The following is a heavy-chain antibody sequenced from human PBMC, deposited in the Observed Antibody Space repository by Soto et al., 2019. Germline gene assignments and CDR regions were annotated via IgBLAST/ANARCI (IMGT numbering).Heavy chain of an antibody. Sequence: SETLSLTCTVSGDSISSYYWSWIRRPAGKGLEWIGYIYYSGSTNYNPSLKSRVTISVDTSKNQFSLKLSSVTAADTAVYYCARGTNYDFWSGPFFDYWGQGTLVTGSS. D-gene: IGHD3-3*01. CDR1: GDSISSYY. CDR3: ARGTNYDFWSGPFFDY. J-gene: IGHJ4*02. CDR2: IYYSGST. V-gene: IGHV4-59*01.